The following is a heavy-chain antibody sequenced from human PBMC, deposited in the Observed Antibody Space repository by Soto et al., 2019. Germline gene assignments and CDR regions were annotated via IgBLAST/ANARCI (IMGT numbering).Heavy chain of an antibody. CDR1: GWSFSGYY. V-gene: IGHV4-34*01. Sequence: PSETLSLTCAVYGWSFSGYYWSWIRQPPGKGLEWIGEINHSGSTNYNPALKSRVTISVDTSKNQFSLKLRSVTAADTAVYYCARGYGYCSGGSCWGLYYYDYYMDVWGKGTTVTVSS. CDR2: INHSGST. J-gene: IGHJ6*03. CDR3: ARGYGYCSGGSCWGLYYYDYYMDV. D-gene: IGHD2-15*01.